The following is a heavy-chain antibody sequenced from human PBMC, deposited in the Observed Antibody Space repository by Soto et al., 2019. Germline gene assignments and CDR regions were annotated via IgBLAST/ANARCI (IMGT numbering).Heavy chain of an antibody. Sequence: GGPVKGSCKASCFTLSSYCISWVRQAPRQGLEWMGWISAYNGNTNYAQKLQGRVTMTTDTSTSTAYMELRSLRSGDTAVYYCARVYYYDSSGDTVDYWGQGTLVTVSS. J-gene: IGHJ4*02. V-gene: IGHV1-18*01. CDR1: CFTLSSYC. CDR3: ARVYYYDSSGDTVDY. CDR2: ISAYNGNT. D-gene: IGHD3-22*01.